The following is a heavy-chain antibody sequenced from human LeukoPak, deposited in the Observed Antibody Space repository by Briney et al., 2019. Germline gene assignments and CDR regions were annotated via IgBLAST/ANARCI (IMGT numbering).Heavy chain of an antibody. D-gene: IGHD3-22*01. Sequence: GASVKVSCKASGYTFTSYGISWVRQAPGQGLEWMGWISVYNGNTSYAQKLQGRVTMTTDTSTSTAYMELRSLRSDDTAVYYCARVEATMIVETDNWFDPWGQGTLVTVSS. J-gene: IGHJ5*02. CDR3: ARVEATMIVETDNWFDP. V-gene: IGHV1-18*01. CDR1: GYTFTSYG. CDR2: ISVYNGNT.